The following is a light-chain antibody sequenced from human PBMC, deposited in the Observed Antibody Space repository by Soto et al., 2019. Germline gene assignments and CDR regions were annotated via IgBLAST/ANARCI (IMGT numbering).Light chain of an antibody. CDR3: QSYGTSLCGLYV. V-gene: IGLV1-40*01. Sequence: QSVLTQPPSVSGAPGQRVSISCNGSSSNIGAGRDVHWYRQFPGEAPKFLISDSNHRPSGVPDRFSVSKSGASASLAITGLRPEDEGDYFCQSYGTSLCGLYVFGTGTKLTVL. J-gene: IGLJ1*01. CDR1: SSNIGAGRD. CDR2: DSN.